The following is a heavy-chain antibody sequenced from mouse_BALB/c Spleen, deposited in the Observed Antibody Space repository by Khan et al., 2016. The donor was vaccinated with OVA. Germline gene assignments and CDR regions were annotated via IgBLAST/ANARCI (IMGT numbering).Heavy chain of an antibody. CDR2: IWSDGST. J-gene: IGHJ4*01. V-gene: IGHV2-6-1*01. CDR1: GFSLTNYG. Sequence: VQLKESGPGLVAPSQSLSITCTISGFSLTNYGVHWVRQPPGKGLEWLVVIWSDGSTTYTSALKSRLTISKDNSKSQVFLKMNILQTDETAMYFCARQPYYHYNVMDYWGQGTSVTVSS. D-gene: IGHD2-10*01. CDR3: ARQPYYHYNVMDY.